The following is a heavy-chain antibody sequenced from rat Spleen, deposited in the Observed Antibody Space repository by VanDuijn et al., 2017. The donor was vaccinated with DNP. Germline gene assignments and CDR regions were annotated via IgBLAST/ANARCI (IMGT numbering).Heavy chain of an antibody. D-gene: IGHD1-12*02. V-gene: IGHV3-1*01. CDR2: IRYSGST. Sequence: EVQLQESGPGLVKPSQSLSLTCSVTDSSITSYYWGWIRKFPGNKMEWIGHIRYSGSTSYNPSLKSRISITRDTSKNQFFLQLNSVTTEDTATYYCASYYYDGYYAMDAWGQGTSVTVSS. J-gene: IGHJ4*01. CDR3: ASYYYDGYYAMDA. CDR1: DSSITSYY.